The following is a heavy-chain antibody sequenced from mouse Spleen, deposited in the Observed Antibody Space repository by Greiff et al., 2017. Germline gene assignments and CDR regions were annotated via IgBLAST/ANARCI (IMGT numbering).Heavy chain of an antibody. CDR3: ARSRLGRTSYYFDY. J-gene: IGHJ2*01. CDR2: IYPSDSYT. V-gene: IGHV1-69*02. Sequence: QVQLQQPGAELVRPGASVKLSCKASGYTFTSYWINWVKQRPGQGLEWIGNIYPSDSYTNYNQKFKDKATLNVDKSSNTAYMQLSSLTSEDSAVYYCARSRLGRTSYYFDYWGQGTTLTVSS. D-gene: IGHD1-2*01. CDR1: GYTFTSYW.